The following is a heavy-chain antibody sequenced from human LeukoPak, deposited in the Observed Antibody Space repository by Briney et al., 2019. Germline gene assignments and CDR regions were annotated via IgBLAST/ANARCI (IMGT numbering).Heavy chain of an antibody. Sequence: GGSLRLSCAASGFTFSSYAMHWVRQAPGKGLEWVAVISYDGSNKYYADSVKGRFTISRDNSKNTLYLQMNSLRPEDTAVYYCAREYRGYFDYWGQGTLVTVSS. V-gene: IGHV3-30-3*01. CDR2: ISYDGSNK. CDR1: GFTFSSYA. J-gene: IGHJ4*02. CDR3: AREYRGYFDY. D-gene: IGHD1-26*01.